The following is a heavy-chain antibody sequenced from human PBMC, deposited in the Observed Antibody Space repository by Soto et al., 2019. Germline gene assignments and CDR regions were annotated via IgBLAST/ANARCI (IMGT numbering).Heavy chain of an antibody. D-gene: IGHD2-21*01. Sequence: QLQLQESGPGLVKPSETLSLTCTVSGGSVSSTSYYWGWIRQPPGKGLEWIGSIYYSGSTYYNPSLKSRVTISVDTSKNQFSLKLSSVTAADTAVYYWARIVGIRNSIVQRYYFDYWGQGTLVTVSS. J-gene: IGHJ4*02. CDR1: GGSVSSTSYY. CDR2: IYYSGST. CDR3: ARIVGIRNSIVQRYYFDY. V-gene: IGHV4-39*01.